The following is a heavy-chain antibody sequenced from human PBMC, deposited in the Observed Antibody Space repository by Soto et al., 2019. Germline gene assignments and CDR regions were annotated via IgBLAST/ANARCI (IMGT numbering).Heavy chain of an antibody. V-gene: IGHV1-24*01. CDR1: GYTLTELS. Sequence: ASVKVSCKVSGYTLTELSMHWVRQAPGKGLEWMGGFDPEDGETIYAQKFQGRVTMTEDTSTDTAYMELSSLRSEDTAVYYCATVGRYDFWSGSYDDWGQGTLVTVAS. D-gene: IGHD3-3*01. CDR2: FDPEDGET. CDR3: ATVGRYDFWSGSYDD. J-gene: IGHJ4*02.